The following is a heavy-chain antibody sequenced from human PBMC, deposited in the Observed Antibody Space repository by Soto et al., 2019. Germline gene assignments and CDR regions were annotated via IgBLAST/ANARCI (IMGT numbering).Heavy chain of an antibody. CDR2: ISYDGSNK. V-gene: IGHV3-30*18. CDR1: GFTFSSYG. J-gene: IGHJ2*01. Sequence: QVQLVESGGGVVQPGRSLRLSCAASGFTFSSYGMHWVRQAPGKGLEWVAVISYDGSNKYYADSVKGRFTISRDNSKNTLYLQMNSLRAEDTAVYYCAKDGGDYGDYGWYFDLLGRGTLVTVSS. D-gene: IGHD4-17*01. CDR3: AKDGGDYGDYGWYFDL.